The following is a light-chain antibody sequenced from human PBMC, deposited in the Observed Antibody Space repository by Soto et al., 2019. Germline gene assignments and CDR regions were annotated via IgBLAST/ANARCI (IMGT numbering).Light chain of an antibody. Sequence: QSVLTQPPSASGTPGQGVTISCSGSSSNIGRTYVYWYQQVPGTAPKLLIYDDNQRPSGVPDRFSVSKSGTSGSLAISGLRSEDEADYYCAAWDDSLSGPLFGGGTKLTVL. CDR3: AAWDDSLSGPL. CDR1: SSNIGRTY. CDR2: DDN. J-gene: IGLJ2*01. V-gene: IGLV1-47*01.